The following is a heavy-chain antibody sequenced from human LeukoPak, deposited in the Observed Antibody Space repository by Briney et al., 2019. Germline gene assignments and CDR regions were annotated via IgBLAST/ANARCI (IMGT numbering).Heavy chain of an antibody. CDR1: GFTFSSYA. Sequence: GGSLGLSCAASGFTFSSYAMHWVRQAPGKGLEWVAVISYDGSNKYYADSVKGRFTISRDNSKNTLYLQMNSLRAEDTAVYYCARTIAAAGTESAFDIWGQGTMVTVSS. CDR3: ARTIAAAGTESAFDI. V-gene: IGHV3-30*04. J-gene: IGHJ3*02. D-gene: IGHD6-13*01. CDR2: ISYDGSNK.